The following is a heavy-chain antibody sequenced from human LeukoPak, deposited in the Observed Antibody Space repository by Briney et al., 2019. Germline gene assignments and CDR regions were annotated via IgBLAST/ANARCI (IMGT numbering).Heavy chain of an antibody. CDR2: ISGEGGST. J-gene: IGHJ3*02. CDR3: AKAGDPFSPPDAFDI. V-gene: IGHV3-43*02. Sequence: PGGSLRLSCAASGYTFDDYAMHWVRQAPGMGLERVSLISGEGGSTYYADSVKGRFTVSRDNSKNSLYLQMNSLRTEDTALYYCAKAGDPFSPPDAFDIWGQGTMVTVSS. CDR1: GYTFDDYA.